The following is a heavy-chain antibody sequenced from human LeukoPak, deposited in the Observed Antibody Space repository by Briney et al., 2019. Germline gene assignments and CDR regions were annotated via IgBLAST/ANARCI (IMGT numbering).Heavy chain of an antibody. CDR1: VYTFTSYY. CDR3: ARDRAYYDSSGYYAHDAFDI. V-gene: IGHV1-46*01. J-gene: IGHJ3*02. CDR2: INPSGGST. Sequence: ASVKVSCKASVYTFTSYYMHWVRQAPGQGLEWMGIINPSGGSTSYAQKFQGRVTMTRDTSTSTVYMELSSLRSEDTAVYYCARDRAYYDSSGYYAHDAFDIWGQGTMVTVSS. D-gene: IGHD3-22*01.